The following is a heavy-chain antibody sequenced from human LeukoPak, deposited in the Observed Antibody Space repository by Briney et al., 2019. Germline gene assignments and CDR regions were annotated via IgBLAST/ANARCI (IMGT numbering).Heavy chain of an antibody. D-gene: IGHD3-22*01. CDR2: IYYTGST. V-gene: IGHV4-59*01. Sequence: SETLSLTCTVSGGSINDYYWSWIRQPPGKGLEWIGYIYYTGSTNYNPSLKSRVTISVDTSKNQFSLKLSSVTAADTAVYYCARWYYYDSSGAVDYWGQGTLVTVSS. J-gene: IGHJ4*02. CDR3: ARWYYYDSSGAVDY. CDR1: GGSINDYY.